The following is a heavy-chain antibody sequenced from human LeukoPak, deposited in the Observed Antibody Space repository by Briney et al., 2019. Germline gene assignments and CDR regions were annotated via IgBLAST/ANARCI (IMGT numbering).Heavy chain of an antibody. CDR1: GYTFTSYA. CDR2: ISYDGSNK. CDR3: AKVVGYCSSTSCQDY. Sequence: SCKASGYTFTSYAMHWVRQAPGKGLEWVAVISYDGSNKYYADSVKGRFTISRDNSKNTLYLQMNSLRAEDTAVYYCAKVVGYCSSTSCQDYWGQGTLVTVSS. D-gene: IGHD2-2*01. J-gene: IGHJ4*02. V-gene: IGHV3-30*04.